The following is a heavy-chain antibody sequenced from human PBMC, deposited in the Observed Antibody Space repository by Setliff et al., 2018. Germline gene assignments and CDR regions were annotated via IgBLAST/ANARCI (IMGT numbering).Heavy chain of an antibody. CDR1: GFAYKNDW. CDR3: FGAGTCSY. V-gene: IGHV3-7*01. D-gene: IGHD3-10*01. CDR2: INPDGSEK. Sequence: GGSLRLSCGASGFAYKNDWVSWVRQAPGKGLEWLASINPDGSEKYYVDSVKGRFTISRDNARNSLSLQMNNLRTEDTAVYYCFGAGTCSYWGQGTLVTVSS. J-gene: IGHJ4*02.